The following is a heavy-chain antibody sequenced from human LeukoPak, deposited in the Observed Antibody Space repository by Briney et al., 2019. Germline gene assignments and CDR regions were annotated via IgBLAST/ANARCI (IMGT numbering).Heavy chain of an antibody. Sequence: GGSLRLSCATSGFTFSSYAMHLVRQAPGKGLEWVAVISYDEKAKYYGDSVKGRFTISRDNSKSTLYLQMNSLRVEDTAVYHCAKDYGTTVMDYWGQGTLVTVSS. CDR2: ISYDEKAK. D-gene: IGHD4-11*01. CDR3: AKDYGTTVMDY. J-gene: IGHJ4*02. CDR1: GFTFSSYA. V-gene: IGHV3-30*18.